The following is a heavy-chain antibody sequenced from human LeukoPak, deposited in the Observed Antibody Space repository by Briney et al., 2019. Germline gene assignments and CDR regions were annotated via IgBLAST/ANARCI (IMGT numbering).Heavy chain of an antibody. J-gene: IGHJ4*02. CDR3: ARQPSEYYYDSSGYHGYFDY. D-gene: IGHD3-22*01. Sequence: SETLSLTCAVYGGSFSGYYWSWIRQPPGKGLEWIGSIYYSGSTYYNPSLKSRVTISVDTSKNQFSLKLSSVTAADTAVYYCARQPSEYYYDSSGYHGYFDYWGQGTLVTVSS. V-gene: IGHV4-34*01. CDR1: GGSFSGYY. CDR2: IYYSGST.